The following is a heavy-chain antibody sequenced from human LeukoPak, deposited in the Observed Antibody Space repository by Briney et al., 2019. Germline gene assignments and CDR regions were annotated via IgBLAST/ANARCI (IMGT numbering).Heavy chain of an antibody. Sequence: SETLPLTCTVSGGSISSYYWSWIRQPAGKGLEWIGRIHSSGSTNYSPSLKSRVAMSLDTSKNQFSLELSSVTAADTVVYYCAREAVHYGSGSLDYWGQGTLVTVSS. V-gene: IGHV4-4*07. CDR3: AREAVHYGSGSLDY. J-gene: IGHJ4*02. CDR2: IHSSGST. D-gene: IGHD3-10*01. CDR1: GGSISSYY.